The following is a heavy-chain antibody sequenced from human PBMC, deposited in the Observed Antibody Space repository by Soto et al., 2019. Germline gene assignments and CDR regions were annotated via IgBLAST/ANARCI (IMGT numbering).Heavy chain of an antibody. D-gene: IGHD4-17*01. CDR1: GFTFSSYG. CDR3: AKTTVTSPLGFDY. Sequence: QVQLVESGGGVVQPGRSLRLSCAASGFTFSSYGMHWVRQAPGKGLEWVAVISYDGSNKYYADSVKGRFTISRENSKNTLYLQMNSLRAEDTAVYYCAKTTVTSPLGFDYWGQGTLVTVSS. CDR2: ISYDGSNK. V-gene: IGHV3-30*18. J-gene: IGHJ4*02.